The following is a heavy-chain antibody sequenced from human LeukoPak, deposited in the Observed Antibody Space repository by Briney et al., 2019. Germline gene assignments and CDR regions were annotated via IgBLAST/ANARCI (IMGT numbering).Heavy chain of an antibody. CDR3: AKDGFWTTRTSYHGAHFFDF. J-gene: IGHJ4*02. CDR1: GFTFSSYG. D-gene: IGHD2-2*01. V-gene: IGHV3-30*18. CDR2: ISYDGSND. Sequence: GRSLRLSCAASGFTFSSYGIHWVRQAPGKGLEWVAAISYDGSNDYYKDSVKGRFTISRDNSKNIVYLQMNSLRPEDTAVYHCAKDGFWTTRTSYHGAHFFDFWGQGTLVTVSS.